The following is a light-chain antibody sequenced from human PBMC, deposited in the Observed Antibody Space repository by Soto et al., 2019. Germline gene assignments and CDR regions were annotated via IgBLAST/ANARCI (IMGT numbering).Light chain of an antibody. J-gene: IGLJ2*01. CDR3: SSYRSSSTDVV. V-gene: IGLV2-14*01. CDR1: SSDVGTYKY. CDR2: DVS. Sequence: QSALTQPASVSGSPGQSITISCTGTSSDVGTYKYVSWYQQHPGKAPKLMIYDVSNRPSGVSNRFSGSKSGNTASLTISGLQAEDEADYYCSSYRSSSTDVVFGGGTKLTVL.